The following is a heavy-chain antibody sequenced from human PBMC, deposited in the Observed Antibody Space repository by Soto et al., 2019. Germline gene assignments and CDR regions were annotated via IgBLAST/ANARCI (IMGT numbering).Heavy chain of an antibody. CDR3: ARAAPLRYSGYALDH. CDR2: INPNSGAT. D-gene: IGHD5-12*01. V-gene: IGHV1-2*02. CDR1: GYIFTDYY. Sequence: QVQLVSSGAEVKKPGASVKVSCRASGYIFTDYYIHWVRQAPGQGLQWVGWINPNSGATEYAQKFQGRVTMTRDPSISTVYMEVTRLRSDDTALYFCARAAPLRYSGYALDHWGQGTRVTVST. J-gene: IGHJ4*02.